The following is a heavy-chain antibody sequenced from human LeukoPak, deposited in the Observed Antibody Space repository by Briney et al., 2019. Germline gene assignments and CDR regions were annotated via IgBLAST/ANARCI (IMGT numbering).Heavy chain of an antibody. CDR2: IYTSGST. CDR1: GGSISSYY. Sequence: SETLSLTCTVSGGSISSYYWSWIRQPAGKGLEWIGRIYTSGSTNYNPSLKSRVTMSVDTSKNQFSLKLSSVTVADTAVYYCARLNWNDDLHWFDPWGQGTLVTVSS. CDR3: ARLNWNDDLHWFDP. J-gene: IGHJ5*02. V-gene: IGHV4-4*07. D-gene: IGHD1-1*01.